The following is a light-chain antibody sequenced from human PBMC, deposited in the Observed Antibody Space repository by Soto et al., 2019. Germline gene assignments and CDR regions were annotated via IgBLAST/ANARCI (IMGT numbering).Light chain of an antibody. Sequence: DIQMTQSPSTLSASVGDSVTITCRASQDIDKLVAWYQQKPGKAPKLLIFESSTLQSGVPSRFSGSGSGTELTLTISSLQPDDFATYYCQQYNRYPYSFGQGTKLEIK. CDR1: QDIDKL. V-gene: IGKV1-5*03. J-gene: IGKJ2*03. CDR2: ESS. CDR3: QQYNRYPYS.